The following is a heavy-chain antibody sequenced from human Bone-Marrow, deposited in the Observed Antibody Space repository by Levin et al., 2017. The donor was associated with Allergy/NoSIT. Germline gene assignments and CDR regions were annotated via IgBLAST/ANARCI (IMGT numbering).Heavy chain of an antibody. CDR3: AKDRSYCSSTSCYTRYYYGMDV. V-gene: IGHV3-30*18. CDR1: GFTFSSYG. Sequence: GESLKISCAASGFTFSSYGMHWVRQAPGKGLEWVAVISYDGSNKYYADSVKGRFTISRDNSKNTLYLQMNSLRAEDTAVYYCAKDRSYCSSTSCYTRYYYGMDVWGQGTTVTVSS. CDR2: ISYDGSNK. D-gene: IGHD2-2*02. J-gene: IGHJ6*02.